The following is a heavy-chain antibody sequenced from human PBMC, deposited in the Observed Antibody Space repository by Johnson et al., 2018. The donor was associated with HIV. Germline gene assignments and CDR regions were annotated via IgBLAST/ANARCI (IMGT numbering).Heavy chain of an antibody. Sequence: QVQLVESGGGLVQPGGSLRLSCAASGFTFSRYWMHWVRQAPGKGLEWVAVISYDGSNKYYADSVKGRFTISRDNSKNTLYLQMNSLRAEDTAVYYCAKVNRMEQWLAGGGAFDIWGQGTMVTVSS. D-gene: IGHD6-19*01. CDR3: AKVNRMEQWLAGGGAFDI. J-gene: IGHJ3*02. CDR2: ISYDGSNK. V-gene: IGHV3-30*18. CDR1: GFTFSRYW.